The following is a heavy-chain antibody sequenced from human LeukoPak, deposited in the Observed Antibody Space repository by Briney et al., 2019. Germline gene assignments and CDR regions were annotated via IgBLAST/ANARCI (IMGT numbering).Heavy chain of an antibody. V-gene: IGHV3-23*01. CDR1: GFTFSSYA. Sequence: GGSLRLSWASCGFTFSSYAMSWVRQAPGKGLEWVSAISANVGSTYYADSVKGRFTISRDNSKNTLYLQMNSLRAEDTALYYCAKIRLGELSSIDYWGQGTLVTVS. D-gene: IGHD3-16*02. CDR2: ISANVGST. J-gene: IGHJ4*02. CDR3: AKIRLGELSSIDY.